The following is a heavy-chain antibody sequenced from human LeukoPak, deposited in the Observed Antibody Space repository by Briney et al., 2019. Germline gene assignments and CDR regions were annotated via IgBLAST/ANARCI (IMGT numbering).Heavy chain of an antibody. V-gene: IGHV3-53*05. J-gene: IGHJ4*02. CDR1: GFTVSSYY. CDR3: ARGLPPVMKYYFDY. CDR2: IYSGGST. Sequence: GGSLRLSCAASGFTVSSYYMSWVRQAPGKGLEWVSVIYSGGSTYYADSVKGRFTISRDSSKNTVYLQMNSLRVEDTAMYYCARGLPPVMKYYFDYWGQGTLVTVSS. D-gene: IGHD4-11*01.